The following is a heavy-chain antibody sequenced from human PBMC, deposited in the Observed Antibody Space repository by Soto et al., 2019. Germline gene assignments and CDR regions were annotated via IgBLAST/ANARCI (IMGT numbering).Heavy chain of an antibody. CDR1: GFTFSSYW. Sequence: GGSLRLSCAASGFTFSSYWMHWVRQAPGKGLVWVSRINSDGSSTNYADSVKGRFTISRDNAKNTLYLQMNSLRAEDTAVYYCARDGDKYCSAGSCYSGYYYYAMDVWGQGTTVTGSS. D-gene: IGHD2-15*01. V-gene: IGHV3-74*01. J-gene: IGHJ6*02. CDR2: INSDGSST. CDR3: ARDGDKYCSAGSCYSGYYYYAMDV.